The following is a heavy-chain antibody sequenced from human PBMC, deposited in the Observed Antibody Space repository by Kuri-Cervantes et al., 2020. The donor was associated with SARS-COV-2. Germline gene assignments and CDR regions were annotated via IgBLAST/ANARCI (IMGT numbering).Heavy chain of an antibody. Sequence: SETLSLTCTVSGGSVSSGSYYWSWIRQPPGKGLEWIGYIYYSGSTNYNPSLKSRVTISVDTSKNQFSLKLSSVTAADTAVYYCARERRGWAPDPGVDYWGQGTLVTVSS. CDR3: ARERRGWAPDPGVDY. CDR2: IYYSGST. CDR1: GGSVSSGSYY. V-gene: IGHV4-61*01. J-gene: IGHJ4*02. D-gene: IGHD1-14*01.